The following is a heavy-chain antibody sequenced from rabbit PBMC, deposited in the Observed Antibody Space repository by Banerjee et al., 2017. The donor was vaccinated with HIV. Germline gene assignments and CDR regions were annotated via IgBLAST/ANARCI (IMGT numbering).Heavy chain of an antibody. CDR3: ARAAYYTYGYAGDAYWDYFNL. V-gene: IGHV1S40*01. CDR1: GFSFSSRYT. CDR2: FYTGDGRT. Sequence: QSLEESGGDLVKPGASLTLTCTVSGFSFSSRYTMGWVRQAPGKGLEWIGCFYTGDGRTYYASWAKGRFTISKTSSTTVTLQMTSLTAADTATYFCARAAYYTYGYAGDAYWDYFNLWGPGTLVTVS. J-gene: IGHJ4*01. D-gene: IGHD6-1*01.